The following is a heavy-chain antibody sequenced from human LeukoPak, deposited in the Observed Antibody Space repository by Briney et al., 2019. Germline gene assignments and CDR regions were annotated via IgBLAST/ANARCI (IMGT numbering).Heavy chain of an antibody. D-gene: IGHD4-23*01. Sequence: PGESLRLSCAASRFTFNSYWMKWVRQAPGKGLEWVANIKQDGSDKYYVVSVKGRFTIHRHNTENSLYLQMISLRGEDAAVYFCARGAYGGRGYYYGVDVWGKGTMVTVSS. J-gene: IGHJ6*04. V-gene: IGHV3-7*03. CDR3: ARGAYGGRGYYYGVDV. CDR2: IKQDGSDK. CDR1: RFTFNSYW.